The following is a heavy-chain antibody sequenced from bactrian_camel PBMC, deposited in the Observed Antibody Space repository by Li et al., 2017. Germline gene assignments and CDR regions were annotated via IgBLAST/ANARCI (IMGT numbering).Heavy chain of an antibody. CDR3: AADPRYGSWCSLPSQAPAYVS. J-gene: IGHJ4*01. D-gene: IGHD6*01. CDR2: IDSDGQRT. CDR1: GFRDTYSNC. V-gene: IGHV3S1*01. Sequence: HVQLVESGGGSVQPGGSLRLSCAYSGFRDTYSNCMGWFRQTPGKEREGVAFIDSDGQRTFYGYFAEGRFTISKDNAKNTLYLQMNSLKSEDTAVYYCAADPRYGSWCSLPSQAPAYVSWGQGTQVTVS.